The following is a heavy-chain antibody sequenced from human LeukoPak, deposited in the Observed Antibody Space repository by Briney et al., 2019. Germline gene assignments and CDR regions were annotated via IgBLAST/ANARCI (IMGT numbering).Heavy chain of an antibody. CDR2: INQDGSEK. V-gene: IGHV3-7*04. CDR1: GFTFSSYV. Sequence: GGSLRLSCAASGFTFSSYVMSWVRQAPGKGLDWVATINQDGSEKYYVDSVRGRFTISRDNAKNSLDLQMNSLRAEDTATYYCARGAGGNAEIDYWGQGTLVTVSS. CDR3: ARGAGGNAEIDY. D-gene: IGHD2-8*01. J-gene: IGHJ4*02.